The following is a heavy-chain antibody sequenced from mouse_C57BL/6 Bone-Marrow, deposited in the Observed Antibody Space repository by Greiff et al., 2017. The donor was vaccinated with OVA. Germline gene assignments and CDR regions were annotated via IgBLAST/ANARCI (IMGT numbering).Heavy chain of an antibody. J-gene: IGHJ2*01. CDR2: IDPETGGT. Sequence: VQLQQSGAELVRPGASVTLSCKASGYTFTDYEMHWVKQTPVHGLEWIGAIDPETGGTAYNQKFKGKAILTADKSSSTAYMELSSLTSEDSAVYYCAIGTEVATSDYWGQGTTLTVSS. D-gene: IGHD1-1*02. V-gene: IGHV1-15*01. CDR1: GYTFTDYE. CDR3: AIGTEVATSDY.